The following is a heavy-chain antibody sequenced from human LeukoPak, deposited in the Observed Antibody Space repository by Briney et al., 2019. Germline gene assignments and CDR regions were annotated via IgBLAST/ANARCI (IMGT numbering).Heavy chain of an antibody. CDR3: AKDPYSSGWYGGSWFDP. CDR2: ISGSGGST. CDR1: GFTFSSYS. J-gene: IGHJ5*02. Sequence: GGSLRLSCAASGFTFSSYSMNWVRQAPGKGLEWVSAISGSGGSTYYADSVKGRFTISRDNSKNTLYLQMNSLRAEDTAVYYCAKDPYSSGWYGGSWFDPWGQGTLVTVSS. V-gene: IGHV3-23*01. D-gene: IGHD6-19*01.